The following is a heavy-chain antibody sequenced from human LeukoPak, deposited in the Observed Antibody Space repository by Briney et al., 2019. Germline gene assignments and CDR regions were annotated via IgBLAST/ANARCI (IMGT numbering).Heavy chain of an antibody. D-gene: IGHD3-3*01. CDR1: GYTFTSYD. J-gene: IGHJ4*02. Sequence: ASVKVSYKASGYTFTSYDINWVRQATGQGLEWMGWMNPNSGNTGYAQKFQGRVTMTRNTSISTAYMELSSLRSEDTAVYYCARVKTLEWLLYVSFDYWGQGTLVTVSS. V-gene: IGHV1-8*01. CDR3: ARVKTLEWLLYVSFDY. CDR2: MNPNSGNT.